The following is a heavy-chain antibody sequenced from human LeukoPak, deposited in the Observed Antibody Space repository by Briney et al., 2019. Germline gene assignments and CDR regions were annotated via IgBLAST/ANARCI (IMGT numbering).Heavy chain of an antibody. CDR3: ASNTYYDFWSGYYTGNHYYYYMDV. Sequence: SETLSLTCTVSGGSISSYYWSWIRQPPGKGLEWIGYIYYSGSTNYNPSLKSRVTISVDTSKNQFSLKLSSVTAADTAVYYCASNTYYDFWSGYYTGNHYYYYMDVWGKGTTVTVSS. D-gene: IGHD3-3*01. J-gene: IGHJ6*03. CDR1: GGSISSYY. V-gene: IGHV4-59*01. CDR2: IYYSGST.